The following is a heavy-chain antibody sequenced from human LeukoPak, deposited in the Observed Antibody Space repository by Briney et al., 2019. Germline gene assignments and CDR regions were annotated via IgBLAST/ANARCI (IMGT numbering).Heavy chain of an antibody. V-gene: IGHV3-74*01. Sequence: GGSLRLSCAASGFTFSNYWLHWARQAPGKGLVWVSRINSDGSDTTYADSVKGRFTISRDNAKNTLYLQMNSLRAEDTAVYYCVRVRRNYYFDYWGQGTLVTVSS. CDR3: VRVRRNYYFDY. CDR1: GFTFSNYW. J-gene: IGHJ4*02. D-gene: IGHD1-7*01. CDR2: INSDGSDT.